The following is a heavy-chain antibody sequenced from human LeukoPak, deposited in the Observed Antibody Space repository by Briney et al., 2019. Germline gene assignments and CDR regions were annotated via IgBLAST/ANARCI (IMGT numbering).Heavy chain of an antibody. CDR2: IDSSGST. J-gene: IGHJ4*02. CDR3: ARLSGSPSEVDY. CDR1: GGSISGHY. Sequence: SETLSLTCTVSGGSISGHYWSWIRHPPGKGMEWTGYIDSSGSTNYKTSLKSRVTISVDTPKNQFSLQRSSVTAADTAVYYCARLSGSPSEVDYWGEGRLVT. V-gene: IGHV4-59*08. D-gene: IGHD1-26*01.